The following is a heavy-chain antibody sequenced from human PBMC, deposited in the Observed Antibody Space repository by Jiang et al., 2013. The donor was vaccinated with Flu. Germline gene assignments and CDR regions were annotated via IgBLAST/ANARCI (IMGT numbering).Heavy chain of an antibody. Sequence: TQTLTLTCTFSGFSLSTSGMCVSWIRQPPGKALEWLARIDWDDDKYYSTSLKTRLTISKDTSKNQVVLTMTNMDPVDTATYYCARMSDRRYNWNYYGDWGQGTLVTVSS. CDR3: ARMSDRRYNWNYYGD. J-gene: IGHJ4*02. V-gene: IGHV2-70*11. CDR2: IDWDDDK. CDR1: GFSLSTSGMC. D-gene: IGHD1-7*01.